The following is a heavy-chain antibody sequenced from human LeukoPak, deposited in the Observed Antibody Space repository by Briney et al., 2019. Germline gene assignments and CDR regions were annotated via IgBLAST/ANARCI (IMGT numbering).Heavy chain of an antibody. D-gene: IGHD1-7*01. CDR1: GGSFSNYY. CDR2: INDSGRT. Sequence: NPSETLSLTCSVYGGSFSNYYWSWIRQPPGKGLEWIGEINDSGRTNYNPSLMSRVTVSVDTSKKQFSLRLTSVTATDTAVYYCARRWNYGRNYYIDVWGKGAPVSVSS. V-gene: IGHV4-34*01. J-gene: IGHJ6*03. CDR3: ARRWNYGRNYYIDV.